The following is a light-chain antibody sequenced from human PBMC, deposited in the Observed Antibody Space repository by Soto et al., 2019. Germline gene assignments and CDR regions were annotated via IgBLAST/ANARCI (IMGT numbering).Light chain of an antibody. CDR2: AAS. J-gene: IGKJ1*01. Sequence: QMTQSPSSLSASVGDRVTITCRAGQSISTYLNWYQQKAGLAPKLLIYAASSLQSGVPSRFSGSGSGTDFTLTISSLQPEDFETYYCQQTYSTPPTLGQGTKVDIK. CDR3: QQTYSTPPT. CDR1: QSISTY. V-gene: IGKV1-39*01.